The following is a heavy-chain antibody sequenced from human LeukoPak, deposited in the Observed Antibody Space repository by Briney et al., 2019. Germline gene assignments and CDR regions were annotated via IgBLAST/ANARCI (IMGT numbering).Heavy chain of an antibody. D-gene: IGHD3-16*01. V-gene: IGHV3-48*03. CDR2: ISSSGSTI. Sequence: QSGGSLRLSCAASGFTFSSYEMNWVRQAPGKGLEWVSYISSSGSTIYYADYVKGRFTISRDNSKNSLYLQMNSLRAEDTAVYYCAKDFGGGDYIDYWGQGTLVTVSS. J-gene: IGHJ4*02. CDR1: GFTFSSYE. CDR3: AKDFGGGDYIDY.